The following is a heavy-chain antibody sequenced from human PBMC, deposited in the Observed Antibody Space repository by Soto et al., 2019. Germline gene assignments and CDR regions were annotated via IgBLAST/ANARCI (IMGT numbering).Heavy chain of an antibody. CDR1: GFTFSSYA. J-gene: IGHJ6*02. CDR3: ARDGKKIWFGAGSYYYYGMDV. CDR2: ISYDGSNK. Sequence: GGSLRLSCAASGFTFSSYAMHWVRQAPGKGLEWVAVISYDGSNKYYADSVKGRFTISRDNSKNTLYLQMNSLRAEDTAVYYCARDGKKIWFGAGSYYYYGMDVWGQGTTVTVSS. V-gene: IGHV3-30-3*01. D-gene: IGHD3-10*01.